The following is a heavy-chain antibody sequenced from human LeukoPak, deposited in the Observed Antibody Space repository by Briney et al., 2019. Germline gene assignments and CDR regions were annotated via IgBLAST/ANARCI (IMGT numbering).Heavy chain of an antibody. CDR3: AREGAVAVFDY. D-gene: IGHD6-19*01. CDR1: GFTFSSYW. CDR2: IKQDGSEK. Sequence: PGGSLRLSCAAPGFTFSSYWMSWVRQAPGKGLEWVANIKQDGSEKYYVDSVKGRFTISRDNAKNSLYLQMNSLRAEDTAVYYCAREGAVAVFDYWGQGTLVTVSS. J-gene: IGHJ4*02. V-gene: IGHV3-7*05.